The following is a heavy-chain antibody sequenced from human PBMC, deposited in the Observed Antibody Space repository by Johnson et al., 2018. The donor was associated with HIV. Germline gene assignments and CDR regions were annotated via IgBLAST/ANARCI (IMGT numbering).Heavy chain of an antibody. D-gene: IGHD1-1*01. CDR2: ISTNGFLT. J-gene: IGHJ3*01. CDR1: GFTFRNYA. CDR3: ERDAKSATWSPDGTDAFDV. Sequence: MQLVESGGGLVQPGGSVRLSCAASGFTFRNYAMHWVRQAPGKGLEYVSAISTNGFLTYYANSVKGRFTISRDNSKNTRFLHMGSLRPEDMAVYYCERDAKSATWSPDGTDAFDVWGQGTMVTVSS. V-gene: IGHV3-64*01.